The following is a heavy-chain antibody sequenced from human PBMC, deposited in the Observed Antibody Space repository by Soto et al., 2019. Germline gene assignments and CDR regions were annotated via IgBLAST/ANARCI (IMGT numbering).Heavy chain of an antibody. V-gene: IGHV1-69*01. CDR2: IIPMFGTT. Sequence: QVQLVQSGSEVKMPGSSVKVSCKTSGGTFSRHAINWVRQAPGQGLEWMGGIIPMFGTTNYAQKFKGRVTISADAATRTACMELSSLRSEDAAVYYCARAAFIGSSWDFWCDPWGQGTLVTVSS. J-gene: IGHJ5*02. CDR1: GGTFSRHA. CDR3: ARAAFIGSSWDFWCDP. D-gene: IGHD6-13*01.